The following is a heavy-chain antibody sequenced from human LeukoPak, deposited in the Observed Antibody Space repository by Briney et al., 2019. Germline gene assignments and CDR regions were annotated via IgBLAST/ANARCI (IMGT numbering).Heavy chain of an antibody. D-gene: IGHD4-17*01. CDR1: GFTFSDYY. J-gene: IGHJ5*02. Sequence: GGSLRLSCAASGFTFSDYYMSWIRQAPGKGLEWVSYISSSGSTIYYADSVKGRFTISRDNAKNSLYLQMNSLRAEDTAVYYCARDRTTVTTWSHWFDPWGQGTLVTVSS. V-gene: IGHV3-11*01. CDR3: ARDRTTVTTWSHWFDP. CDR2: ISSSGSTI.